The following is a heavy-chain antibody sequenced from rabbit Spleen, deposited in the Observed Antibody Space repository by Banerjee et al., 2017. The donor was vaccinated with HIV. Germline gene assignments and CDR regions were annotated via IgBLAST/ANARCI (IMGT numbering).Heavy chain of an antibody. V-gene: IGHV1S45*01. CDR1: GVSFNDKDV. D-gene: IGHD7-1*01. Sequence: QEQLVESGGGLVQPGGSLTLTCKASGVSFNDKDVMCWVRQAPGKGLEWITCINMVTGKSVYASWAKGRFIMSRTSSTKVTLQMTSLTAADTATYFCVRDQAGYAGYGPYYFYLWGQGTLVTVS. CDR3: VRDQAGYAGYGPYYFYL. J-gene: IGHJ4*01. CDR2: INMVTGKS.